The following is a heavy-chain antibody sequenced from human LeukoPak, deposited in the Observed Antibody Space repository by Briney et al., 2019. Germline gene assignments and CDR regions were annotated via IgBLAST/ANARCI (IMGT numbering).Heavy chain of an antibody. CDR3: ASSLGRKDCSGGSCYETDAFDI. Sequence: PSETMSLTCTVSGGSISSSSYYWGWIRQPPGKGLEWIGSIYYSGSTYYNPSLKSRVTISVDTSKNQFSLKLSSVTAADTAVYYCASSLGRKDCSGGSCYETDAFDIWGQGTMVTVSS. V-gene: IGHV4-39*07. CDR2: IYYSGST. CDR1: GGSISSSSYY. D-gene: IGHD2-15*01. J-gene: IGHJ3*02.